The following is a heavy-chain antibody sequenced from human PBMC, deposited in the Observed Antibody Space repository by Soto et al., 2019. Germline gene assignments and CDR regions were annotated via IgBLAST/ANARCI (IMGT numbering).Heavy chain of an antibody. CDR2: IYHSGST. V-gene: IGHV4-30-2*01. CDR3: ARGAVVNFDS. CDR1: GGSISSGGSS. Sequence: QLQLQESGSGLVKPSQTLSLTRAVSGGSISSGGSSWTWIRQPPGKGLEWIGYIYHSGSTYYNPSLKSRVTISVDRSKNQFSLTLTSATAADTAVYYCARGAVVNFDSWGQGTLVTVSS. D-gene: IGHD3-22*01. J-gene: IGHJ4*02.